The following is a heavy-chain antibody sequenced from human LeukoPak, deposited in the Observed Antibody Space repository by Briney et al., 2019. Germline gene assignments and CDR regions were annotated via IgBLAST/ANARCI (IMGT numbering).Heavy chain of an antibody. J-gene: IGHJ4*02. D-gene: IGHD3-16*01. CDR1: GFTFISYT. Sequence: PGRSLRLSCAASGFTFISYTMHWVRQAPGKGLGWVALTSSDGDKYFADSVQGRFTISRDNSRNTVYLQLGSLRPDDTAVYYCARERGIRALYFDNWGQGTLVTVSS. CDR2: TSSDGDK. V-gene: IGHV3-30*04. CDR3: ARERGIRALYFDN.